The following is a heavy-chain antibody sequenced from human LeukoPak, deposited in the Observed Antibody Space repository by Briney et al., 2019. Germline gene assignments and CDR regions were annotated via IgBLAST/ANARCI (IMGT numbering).Heavy chain of an antibody. CDR1: GFTFSSYE. CDR2: ISGSGGST. D-gene: IGHD3-3*01. J-gene: IGHJ4*02. V-gene: IGHV3-23*01. CDR3: ANYRTYYDFWSGYSSPEPRPFDY. Sequence: GGSLRLSCAASGFTFSSYEMNWVRQAPGKGLEWVSAISGSGGSTYYADSVKGRFTISRDNSKNTLYLQMNSLRAEDTAVYYCANYRTYYDFWSGYSSPEPRPFDYWGQGTLVTVSS.